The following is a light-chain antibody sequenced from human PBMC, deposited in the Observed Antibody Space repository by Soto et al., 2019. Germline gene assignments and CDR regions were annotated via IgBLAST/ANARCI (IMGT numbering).Light chain of an antibody. CDR3: QQYGSPWT. V-gene: IGKV3-20*01. Sequence: EIVLTRSPGTLSLSPGERATLSCRASQSVSSSYLAWYQQKLGQAPRLLIYGSSTRATGIPDRFSGSGSGTDFTLTISRLEPEDFAVYYCQQYGSPWTFGQGTKVEIK. J-gene: IGKJ1*01. CDR1: QSVSSSY. CDR2: GSS.